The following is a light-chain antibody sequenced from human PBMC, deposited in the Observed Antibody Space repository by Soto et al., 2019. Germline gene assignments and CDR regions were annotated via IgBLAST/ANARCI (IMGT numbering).Light chain of an antibody. V-gene: IGKV1-39*01. CDR1: QGISSY. J-gene: IGKJ5*01. Sequence: IQVTQTPSTLSAFVGDRVTITCRASQGISSYLAWYQQKPGKAPKLLIYAASSLQSGVPSRFSGRGSGTDFTLTISSLQPEDFATYYCQQSYSTTITFGQGTRLEIK. CDR3: QQSYSTTIT. CDR2: AAS.